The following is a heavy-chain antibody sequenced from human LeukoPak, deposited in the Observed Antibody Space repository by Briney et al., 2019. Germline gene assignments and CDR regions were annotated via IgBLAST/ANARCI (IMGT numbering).Heavy chain of an antibody. D-gene: IGHD6-19*01. CDR2: IYSGGTT. J-gene: IGHJ3*02. CDR1: GFTVSTNY. Sequence: GGSLGLSCAASGFTVSTNYMSWVRQAPGKGLEWVSVIYSGGTTYYADSVKGRFTISRDKSKNTLYLQMNSLRAEDTAMYYCASPTSGQSFDIWGQGTMVTVSS. CDR3: ASPTSGQSFDI. V-gene: IGHV3-53*01.